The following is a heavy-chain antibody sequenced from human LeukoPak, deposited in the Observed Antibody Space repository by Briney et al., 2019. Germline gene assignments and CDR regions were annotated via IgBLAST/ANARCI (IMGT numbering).Heavy chain of an antibody. D-gene: IGHD6-13*01. V-gene: IGHV3-30-3*01. CDR3: ARGIAALIGFDY. CDR2: ISYDGSNK. CDR1: GFTFSSYA. Sequence: PGRSLRLSCAASGFTFSSYAMHWVRQAPGKGLEWVAVISYDGSNKYYADSVKGRFTISRDNSKNTLYLQMNSLRAEDTAVYYCARGIAALIGFDYWGQGTLVTVSS. J-gene: IGHJ4*02.